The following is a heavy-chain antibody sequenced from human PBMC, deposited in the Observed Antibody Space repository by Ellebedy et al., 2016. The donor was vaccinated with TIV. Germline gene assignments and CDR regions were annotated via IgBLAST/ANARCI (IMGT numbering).Heavy chain of an antibody. CDR1: GGTFNSDG. CDR3: ATERVGLVGRYPPIFDY. J-gene: IGHJ4*01. CDR2: ISPLSGTT. D-gene: IGHD3/OR15-3a*01. Sequence: AASVKVSCKASGGTFNSDGFNWVRRAPGQGLEWMGRISPLSGTTNYAQKFQGRVTITADESRRTVFLELSSLRSDDSAVFYCATERVGLVGRYPPIFDYWGLGTQITVSS. V-gene: IGHV1-69*13.